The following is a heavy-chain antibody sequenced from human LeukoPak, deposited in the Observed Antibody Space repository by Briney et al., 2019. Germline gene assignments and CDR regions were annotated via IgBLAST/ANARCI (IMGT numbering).Heavy chain of an antibody. CDR1: GFTFSTYA. V-gene: IGHV3-30*02. D-gene: IGHD3-10*01. Sequence: GSLRLSCAASGFTFSTYAIHWVRQAPGKGLEWVALIRPDGSNKYYADSVKGRFTISRDNSKNTLSLHMNSLRAEDTAVYYCAKGAHYYGSGSHRRGHYFEHWGQGTLITVSS. CDR2: IRPDGSNK. J-gene: IGHJ4*02. CDR3: AKGAHYYGSGSHRRGHYFEH.